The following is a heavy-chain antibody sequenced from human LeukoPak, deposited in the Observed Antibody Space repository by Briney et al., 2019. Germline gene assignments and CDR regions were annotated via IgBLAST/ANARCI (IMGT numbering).Heavy chain of an antibody. V-gene: IGHV3-23*01. CDR1: GFTVSSNY. CDR2: ISGSGGST. J-gene: IGHJ4*02. CDR3: AKDLRRRIAAAGLDY. D-gene: IGHD6-13*01. Sequence: GGSLRLSCAASGFTVSSNYMSRVRQAPGKGLEWVSAISGSGGSTYYADSVKGRFTISRDNSKNTLYLQMNSLRAEDTAVYYCAKDLRRRIAAAGLDYWGQGTLVTVSS.